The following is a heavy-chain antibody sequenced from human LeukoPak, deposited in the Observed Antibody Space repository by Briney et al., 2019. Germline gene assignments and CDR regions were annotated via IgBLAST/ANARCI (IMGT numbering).Heavy chain of an antibody. Sequence: SETLSLTCTVSGGSISSSNWWSWVRQPPGKGLEWIGEIYHSGSTNYNPSLKSRVTISVDKSKNQFSLKLSSVTAADTAVYYCARDSIVGASSAFDIWGQGTMVTVSS. CDR1: GGSISSSNW. V-gene: IGHV4-4*02. J-gene: IGHJ3*02. CDR3: ARDSIVGASSAFDI. CDR2: IYHSGST. D-gene: IGHD1-26*01.